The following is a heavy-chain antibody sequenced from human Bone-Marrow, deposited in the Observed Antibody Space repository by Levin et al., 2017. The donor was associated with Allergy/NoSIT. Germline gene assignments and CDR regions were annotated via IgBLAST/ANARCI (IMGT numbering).Heavy chain of an antibody. CDR1: GLPLRKWK. CDR3: ARLRGGNN. J-gene: IGHJ4*02. CDR2: IYQDGYEI. D-gene: IGHD3-10*01. V-gene: IGHV3-7*01. Sequence: GGSLRLSCAASGLPLRKWKVRWDRQGHGKGLEWVANIYQDGYEIYYADSVRGRFTISRDNARNSLDLQMNSLRADDTALYYCARLRGGNNWGQGALVTVSS.